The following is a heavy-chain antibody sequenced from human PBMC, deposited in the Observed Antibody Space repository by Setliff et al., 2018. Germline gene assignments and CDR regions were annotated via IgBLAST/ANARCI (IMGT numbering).Heavy chain of an antibody. CDR2: IGPYNGNT. CDR3: AKGGNITRETYYYYGMDV. V-gene: IGHV1-18*01. Sequence: GASVKVSCKAPGYTFTRYGISWVRQAPGKGFEWMGWIGPYNGNTYYAQKFQGRVAITTDTSTSTAYMELRSLRSDDTAVYYCAKGGNITRETYYYYGMDVWGQGTTVTVSS. D-gene: IGHD1-20*01. CDR1: GYTFTRYG. J-gene: IGHJ6*02.